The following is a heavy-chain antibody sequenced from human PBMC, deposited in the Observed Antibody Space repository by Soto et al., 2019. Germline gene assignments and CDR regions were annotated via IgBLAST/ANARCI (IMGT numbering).Heavy chain of an antibody. J-gene: IGHJ4*02. D-gene: IGHD3-10*01. Sequence: PGGSLRLSCAASGFTFSSYAMHWVRQAPGKGLEWVAVISYDGSNKYYADSVKGRFTISRDNSKNTLYLQMNSLRAEDTAVYYCARNYYYGSGSYSALCNYWGQGTLVTVSS. CDR2: ISYDGSNK. V-gene: IGHV3-30-3*01. CDR3: ARNYYYGSGSYSALCNY. CDR1: GFTFSSYA.